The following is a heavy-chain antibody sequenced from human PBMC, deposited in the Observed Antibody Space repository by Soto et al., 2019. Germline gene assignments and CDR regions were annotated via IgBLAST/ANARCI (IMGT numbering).Heavy chain of an antibody. CDR1: GFTFSTYG. D-gene: IGHD3-9*01. Sequence: QVQLVESGGGVVQTGRSLRLSCAASGFTFSTYGIHWVRQALGQGLEWVAVIWYDGTIKYYADSVKSRFTISRYNSNNTLYQQVNRLRAVYTAMYYCVRALHDICSGSYLAHVYFGMDVWGKETTVTVSS. V-gene: IGHV3-33*01. CDR2: IWYDGTIK. J-gene: IGHJ6*01. CDR3: VRALHDICSGSYLAHVYFGMDV.